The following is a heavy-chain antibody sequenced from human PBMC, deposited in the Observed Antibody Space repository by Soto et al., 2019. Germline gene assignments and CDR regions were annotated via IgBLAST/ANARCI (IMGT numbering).Heavy chain of an antibody. D-gene: IGHD6-19*01. CDR1: GFTFSNHW. CDR2: INGDGTSI. V-gene: IGHV3-74*01. Sequence: EVQLVESGGGLVQPGGSLRLSCAASGFTFSNHWMHWVRQVPGKGLVWVSRINGDGTSINYADSVKGRFTISRDNAKNTRSLQMNSLRAEDTAVYYCARDPGDSTGWFYFDSWGQGTLVIVSS. J-gene: IGHJ4*02. CDR3: ARDPGDSTGWFYFDS.